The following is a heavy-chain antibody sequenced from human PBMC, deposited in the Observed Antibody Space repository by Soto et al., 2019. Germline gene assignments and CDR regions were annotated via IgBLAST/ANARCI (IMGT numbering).Heavy chain of an antibody. CDR3: GSLLRGGSQTDY. Sequence: EVQLLESGGGLVQPGGSLRLSCAASGFTFSSYAMSWVRQAPGKGLEWVSAISGSGGSTYYADSVKGRITISRDNSKNTLYLQMNSMRAEGTAVYYCGSLLRGGSQTDYWGQGTLVTVSS. J-gene: IGHJ4*02. CDR1: GFTFSSYA. CDR2: ISGSGGST. V-gene: IGHV3-23*01. D-gene: IGHD2-15*01.